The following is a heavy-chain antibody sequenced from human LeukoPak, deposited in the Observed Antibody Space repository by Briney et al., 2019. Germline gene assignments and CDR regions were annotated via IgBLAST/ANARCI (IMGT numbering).Heavy chain of an antibody. CDR1: GFTFSGYA. D-gene: IGHD4-17*01. Sequence: GGSLRLSCSASGFTFSGYAMHWVRQAPGKGLEYVSATSNGVSAYYADSVKGRFTISRDNAKNSLHLQMNSLRAEDTAVYYCARGFGYGEYISAYWGQGTLVTVSS. CDR3: ARGFGYGEYISAY. J-gene: IGHJ4*02. CDR2: TSNGVSA. V-gene: IGHV3-64*04.